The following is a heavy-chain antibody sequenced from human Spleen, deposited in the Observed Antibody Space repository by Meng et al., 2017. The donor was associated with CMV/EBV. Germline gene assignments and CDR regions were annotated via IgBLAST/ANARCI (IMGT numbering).Heavy chain of an antibody. J-gene: IGHJ6*02. CDR1: GGSFSGYY. CDR3: ARDIGYSYGSDYYYYGWDV. V-gene: IGHV4-59*01. D-gene: IGHD5-18*01. Sequence: SETLSLTCAVYGGSFSGYYWTWIRQPPGKGLEWIGNIYYTGSTNYNPSLQSRITISLDTPKNRFSLRLSSVTAADTAVYYCARDIGYSYGSDYYYYGWDVWGRGTTVTVSS. CDR2: IYYTGST.